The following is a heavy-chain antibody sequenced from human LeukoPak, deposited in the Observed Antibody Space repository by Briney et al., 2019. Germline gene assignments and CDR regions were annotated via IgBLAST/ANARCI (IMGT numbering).Heavy chain of an antibody. Sequence: PSQTLSLTCAVSGGSISSGGYSWSWIRQPPGKGLEWIGYIYYSGSTYYNPSLKSRVTMSVDTSKNQSSLKLSSVTAADTAVYYCAGDNGSGSYAFDIWGQGTMVTVSS. J-gene: IGHJ3*02. CDR2: IYYSGST. CDR1: GGSISSGGYS. CDR3: AGDNGSGSYAFDI. D-gene: IGHD3-10*01. V-gene: IGHV4-30-4*07.